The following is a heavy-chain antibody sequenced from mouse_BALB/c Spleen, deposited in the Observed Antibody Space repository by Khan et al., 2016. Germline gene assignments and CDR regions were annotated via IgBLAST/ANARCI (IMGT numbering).Heavy chain of an antibody. Sequence: QVQLQQSGTELPRPGASVKLSCKASGYTFTDYYLHWVKQRTGQGLEWIGEIFPGSGSTYYTEKFKGKASLTAETSASTAYMQLSSLTTEDSAVYFCAMSYYGYCAMDYGGHGASVTVSS. V-gene: IGHV1-77*01. J-gene: IGHJ4*01. CDR3: AMSYYGYCAMDY. CDR1: GYTFTDYY. CDR2: IFPGSGST. D-gene: IGHD1-2*01.